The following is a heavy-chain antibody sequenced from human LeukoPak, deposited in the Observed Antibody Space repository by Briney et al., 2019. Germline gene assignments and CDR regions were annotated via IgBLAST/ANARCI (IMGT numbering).Heavy chain of an antibody. D-gene: IGHD1-26*01. J-gene: IGHJ4*02. CDR1: GGSISRTNW. CDR3: SRESGAFSPFGY. V-gene: IGHV4-4*02. CDR2: ISLSGRT. Sequence: PSETLSLTCAVSGGSISRTNWWSWVRPSPGQGLEWIGEISLSGRTNYNPSLQSRVTMSLDESKNQLSLDLASVTAADTAVYYCSRESGAFSPFGYWGQGTLVTVHS.